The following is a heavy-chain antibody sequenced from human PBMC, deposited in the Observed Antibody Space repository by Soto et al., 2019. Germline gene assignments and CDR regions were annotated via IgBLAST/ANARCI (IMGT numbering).Heavy chain of an antibody. D-gene: IGHD3-16*01. CDR3: AKKRGIRDTDYQYYFDY. CDR1: GFSFNSYV. J-gene: IGHJ4*02. V-gene: IGHV3-23*01. Sequence: HPGGSLRLSCAASGFSFNSYVMTWVRQAPGKRLEWVSSITDNGAATYYADSVKGRFTISRDNSKDTLYLQMDTLRAEDTAIYYCAKKRGIRDTDYQYYFDYWGQGTLVTVSS. CDR2: ITDNGAAT.